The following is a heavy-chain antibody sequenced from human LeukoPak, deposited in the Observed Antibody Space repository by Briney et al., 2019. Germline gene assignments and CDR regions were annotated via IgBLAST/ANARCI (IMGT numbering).Heavy chain of an antibody. CDR1: GGSISSGGYY. V-gene: IGHV4-30-2*01. D-gene: IGHD4-17*01. CDR3: ARIDYGDYADDY. CDR2: IYHSEST. J-gene: IGHJ4*02. Sequence: PSETLSLTCTVSGGSISSGGYYWSWIRRPPGKGLEWIGYIYHSESTYYNPSLKSRVTISVDRSKNQFSLKLSSVTAADTAVYYCARIDYGDYADDYWGQGTLVTVSS.